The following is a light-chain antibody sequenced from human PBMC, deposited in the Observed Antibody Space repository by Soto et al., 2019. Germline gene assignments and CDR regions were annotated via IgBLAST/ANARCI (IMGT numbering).Light chain of an antibody. J-gene: IGKJ4*01. CDR1: QSVLYSSNNRNY. CDR2: LAS. V-gene: IGKV4-1*01. CDR3: QQYYTSPS. Sequence: IVLTQSPDSLAVSLGERATINCKSSQSVLYSSNNRNYLAWYQQKPGQPPKLLIYLASTRESGVPDRFSGSGSGTDFTLTISSLQAEDVAVYYCQQYYTSPSFGGGTKVEIK.